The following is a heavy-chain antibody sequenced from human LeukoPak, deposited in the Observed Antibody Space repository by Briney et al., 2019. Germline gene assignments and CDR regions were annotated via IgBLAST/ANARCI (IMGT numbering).Heavy chain of an antibody. Sequence: GGSLRLSCAASRFIFSDYWMSWVRQAPGKGLEWVANINQDGREIYYVDSVKGRFTISRDNAKNSLYPQMNSLRAEDTAVYYCAKIRYGTGWYYDYWGQGTLVTVSS. CDR3: AKIRYGTGWYYDY. D-gene: IGHD6-19*01. CDR2: INQDGREI. V-gene: IGHV3-7*01. J-gene: IGHJ4*02. CDR1: RFIFSDYW.